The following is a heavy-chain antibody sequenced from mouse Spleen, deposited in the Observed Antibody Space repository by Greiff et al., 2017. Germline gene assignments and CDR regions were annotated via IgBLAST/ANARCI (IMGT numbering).Heavy chain of an antibody. V-gene: IGHV5-9*04. CDR3: AREYDYFAMDY. D-gene: IGHD2-10*02. CDR1: GFTFSSYT. CDR2: ISSGGGNT. Sequence: EVKLMESGGGLVKPGGSLKLSCAASGFTFSSYTMSWVRQTPAKRLEWVATISSGGGNTYYPDSVKGRFTISRDNARNTLYLQMSSLRSEDTAMYYCAREYDYFAMDYWGQGTSVTVSS. J-gene: IGHJ4*01.